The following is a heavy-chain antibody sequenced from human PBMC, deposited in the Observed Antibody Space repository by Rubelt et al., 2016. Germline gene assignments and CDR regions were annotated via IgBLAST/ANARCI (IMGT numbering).Heavy chain of an antibody. Sequence: RSLRLSCAASGFTFSSYAMHWVRQAPGKGLEWVAVISYDGSNKYYADSVKGRFTISRDNSKNTLYLQMNSLRPEDTAVYFCARSKDRVAILGSSYYYGLDVWGQGTTVTVPS. J-gene: IGHJ6*02. D-gene: IGHD3-3*01. CDR3: ARSKDRVAILGSSYYYGLDV. CDR1: GFTFSSYA. V-gene: IGHV3-30*04. CDR2: ISYDGSNK.